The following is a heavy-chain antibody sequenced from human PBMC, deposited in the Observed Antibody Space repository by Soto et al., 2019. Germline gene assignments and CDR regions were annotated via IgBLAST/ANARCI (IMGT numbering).Heavy chain of an antibody. D-gene: IGHD6-13*01. J-gene: IGHJ4*02. Sequence: EVQLLESGGGLVQPGGSLRLSCAASGFTFSSYAMSWVRQAPGKGLEWVSAISGSGGSTYYADSVKGRFTISRDNSKNTLYLQMNSLRAEDTAVYYCAKDRYSSTLAWYYFDYWGQGTLVTVSS. CDR3: AKDRYSSTLAWYYFDY. CDR2: ISGSGGST. CDR1: GFTFSSYA. V-gene: IGHV3-23*01.